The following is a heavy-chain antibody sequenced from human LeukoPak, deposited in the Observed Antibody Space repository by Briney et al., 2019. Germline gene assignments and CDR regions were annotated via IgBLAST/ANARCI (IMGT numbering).Heavy chain of an antibody. CDR3: AKEDVVVDRPPILGGSPGGPNDY. J-gene: IGHJ4*02. D-gene: IGHD2-15*01. Sequence: GRSLRLSCAASGFTFSSYGMHWVRQAPGKGLEWVAVISYDGSNKYYADSVKGRFTISRDNSKNTLYLQMNSLRAEDTAVYYCAKEDVVVDRPPILGGSPGGPNDYWGQGTLVTVSS. CDR2: ISYDGSNK. CDR1: GFTFSSYG. V-gene: IGHV3-30*18.